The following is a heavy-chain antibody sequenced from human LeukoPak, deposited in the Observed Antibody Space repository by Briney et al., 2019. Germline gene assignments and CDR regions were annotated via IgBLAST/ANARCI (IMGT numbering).Heavy chain of an antibody. D-gene: IGHD6-13*01. V-gene: IGHV4-59*01. Sequence: GSLRLSCAASGFTFSNAWMSWVRQPPGKGLEWIGYIYYSGSTNYNPSLKSRVTISVDTSKNQFSLKLSSVTAADTAVYYCASQNGEYSSSYWGQGTLVTVSS. CDR3: ASQNGEYSSSY. CDR1: GFTFSNAW. CDR2: IYYSGST. J-gene: IGHJ4*02.